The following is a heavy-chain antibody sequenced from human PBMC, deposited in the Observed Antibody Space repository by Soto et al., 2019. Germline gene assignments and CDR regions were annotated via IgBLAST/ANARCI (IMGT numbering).Heavy chain of an antibody. CDR3: VQGLRDYGFGRERANYFDP. V-gene: IGHV2-5*02. CDR1: GFSLSTTGVG. Sequence: QITLKESGPTLVRPTQPLTLTCTFSGFSLSTTGVGVGWIRQPPGKALEWLALIYWDEDKRYSPSLKSRLTISKDTSKKEVILTLTTMDPVDTATYYCVQGLRDYGFGRERANYFDPLGQGTLVTVSS. CDR2: IYWDEDK. D-gene: IGHD3-10*01. J-gene: IGHJ5*02.